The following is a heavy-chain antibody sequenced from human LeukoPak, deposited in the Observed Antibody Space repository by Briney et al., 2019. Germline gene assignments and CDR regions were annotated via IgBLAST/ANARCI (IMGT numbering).Heavy chain of an antibody. CDR3: AKGGSWGFCYYFDY. V-gene: IGHV3-23*01. Sequence: GGSLRLSCAASGFTFSNYAMSWVRQAPGKGLEWVSAISGSGGSTYYADSVKGRFTISRDNSKNTLYLQKNSLRAEDTAVYYCAKGGSWGFCYYFDYWGQGTLVTVSS. J-gene: IGHJ4*02. CDR1: GFTFSNYA. CDR2: ISGSGGST. D-gene: IGHD6-13*01.